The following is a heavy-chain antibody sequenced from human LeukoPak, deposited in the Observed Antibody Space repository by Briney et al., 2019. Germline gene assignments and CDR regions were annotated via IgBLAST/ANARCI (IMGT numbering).Heavy chain of an antibody. CDR2: IYYSGST. CDR3: ARGRKNSSGYYYVTRYGMDV. V-gene: IGHV4-39*07. J-gene: IGHJ6*02. CDR1: GGSISSSRYY. Sequence: PSETLSLTCTDSGGSISSSRYYWGWIRQPPGKGLEWIGSIYYSGSTYYNPSLKSRVTISVDTSKNQFSLKLSSVTAADTAVYYCARGRKNSSGYYYVTRYGMDVWAKGPRSPSP. D-gene: IGHD3-22*01.